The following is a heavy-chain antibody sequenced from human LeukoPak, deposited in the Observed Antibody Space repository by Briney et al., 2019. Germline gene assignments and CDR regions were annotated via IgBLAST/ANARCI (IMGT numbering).Heavy chain of an antibody. CDR1: GFTFSSYW. CDR2: INSDESST. CDR3: ARDSYGYSSSWYDY. J-gene: IGHJ4*02. Sequence: GGSLRLSCAASGFTFSSYWMHWVRQAPGKGLVWVSCINSDESSTSYADSVKGRFTISRDNAKNTLYLQMNSLRAEDTAVYYCARDSYGYSSSWYDYWGQGTLVTVSS. D-gene: IGHD6-13*01. V-gene: IGHV3-74*01.